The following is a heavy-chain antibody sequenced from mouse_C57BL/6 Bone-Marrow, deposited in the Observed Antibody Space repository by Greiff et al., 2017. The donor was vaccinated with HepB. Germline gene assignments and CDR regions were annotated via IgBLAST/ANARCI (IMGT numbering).Heavy chain of an antibody. V-gene: IGHV5-6*02. Sequence: EVMLVESGGDLVKPGGSLKLSCAASGFTFSSYGMSWVRQTPDKRLEWVATISSGGSYTYYPDSVKGRFTISRDNAKNTLYLQMSSLKSEDTAMYYCARRGGKDYWGQGTLVTVSA. D-gene: IGHD1-1*02. CDR1: GFTFSSYG. CDR3: ARRGGKDY. CDR2: ISSGGSYT. J-gene: IGHJ3*01.